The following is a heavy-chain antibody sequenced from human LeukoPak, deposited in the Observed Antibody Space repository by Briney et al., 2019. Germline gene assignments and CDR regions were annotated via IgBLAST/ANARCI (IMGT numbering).Heavy chain of an antibody. D-gene: IGHD4-17*01. CDR2: INHSGST. CDR1: GGSFSDYY. CDR3: AKNDDYGDYSIGY. V-gene: IGHV4-34*01. Sequence: SETLSLTCAVYGGSFSDYYWSWIRQPPGKGLEWIGEINHSGSTNFNPSLKSRVTISVDSSKIHFSLKLSSVTAADTAVYYCAKNDDYGDYSIGYWGQGTLVTVSS. J-gene: IGHJ4*02.